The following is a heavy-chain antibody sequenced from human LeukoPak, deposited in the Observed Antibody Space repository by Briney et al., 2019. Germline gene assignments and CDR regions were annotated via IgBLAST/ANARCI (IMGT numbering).Heavy chain of an antibody. D-gene: IGHD2-15*01. J-gene: IGHJ4*02. CDR1: GYTFTSYY. V-gene: IGHV1-46*01. CDR3: ARDHRCSGGSCYYIIDDYFDY. Sequence: GASVKVSCKASGYTFTSYYMHWVRQAPGQGLEWMGIINPSGGSTSYAQKFQGRVTMTRDMSTSTVYMELSSLRSEDTAVYYCARDHRCSGGSCYYIIDDYFDYWGQGTLVTVSS. CDR2: INPSGGST.